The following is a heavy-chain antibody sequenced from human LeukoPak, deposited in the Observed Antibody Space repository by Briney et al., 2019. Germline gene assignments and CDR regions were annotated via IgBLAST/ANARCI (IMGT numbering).Heavy chain of an antibody. D-gene: IGHD6-19*01. Sequence: ASVKVSCRVSGYTLTALSMHWVRQAPGKGLEWMGGFDPDTVETIYAQKFQGRVTMTEDTSTDTAYMELSSLRSEDTAVYYCATVSSTVAGTTSYWGQGTLVTVSS. J-gene: IGHJ4*02. V-gene: IGHV1-24*01. CDR1: GYTLTALS. CDR3: ATVSSTVAGTTSY. CDR2: FDPDTVET.